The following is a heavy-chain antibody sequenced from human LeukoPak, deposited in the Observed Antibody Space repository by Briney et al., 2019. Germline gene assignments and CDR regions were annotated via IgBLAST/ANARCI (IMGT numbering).Heavy chain of an antibody. D-gene: IGHD5-18*01. Sequence: PSETLSLTCTVSGYSISSGYYWGWIRQPPGKGLEWIGSIYHSGSTYYNPSLKSRVTISVDTSKNQFSLKLSSVTAADTAVYYCARDSQLRFAFDIWGQGTMVTVSS. CDR1: GYSISSGYY. CDR2: IYHSGST. J-gene: IGHJ3*02. CDR3: ARDSQLRFAFDI. V-gene: IGHV4-38-2*02.